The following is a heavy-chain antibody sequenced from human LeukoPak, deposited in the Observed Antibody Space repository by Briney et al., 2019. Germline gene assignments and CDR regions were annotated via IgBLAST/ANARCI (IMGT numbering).Heavy chain of an antibody. V-gene: IGHV4-59*01. CDR3: ARGYSYGYGAFFDY. CDR2: FYSGGRS. J-gene: IGHJ4*02. CDR1: GGSINNYY. D-gene: IGHD5-18*01. Sequence: SETLSLTCAVSGGSINNYYWSWIRQPPGKGLEWIGYFYSGGRSNFNPPLRSRVTISLDTSKNQFSLRLRSVIAADTAVYYCARGYSYGYGAFFDYWGQGTLVTVSS.